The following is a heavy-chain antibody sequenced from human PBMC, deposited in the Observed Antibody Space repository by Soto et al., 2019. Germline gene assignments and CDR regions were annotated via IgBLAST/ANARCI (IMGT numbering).Heavy chain of an antibody. D-gene: IGHD6-19*01. CDR2: IYYSGST. Sequence: SETLSLTCTVSCGSISSYYWSWIRQPPGKGLEWIGYIYYSGSTNYNPSLKSRVTISVDTSKNQFSLKLSSVTAADTAVYYCAREGIAVAPIWGQGTLVTVSS. V-gene: IGHV4-59*01. CDR1: CGSISSYY. CDR3: AREGIAVAPI. J-gene: IGHJ4*02.